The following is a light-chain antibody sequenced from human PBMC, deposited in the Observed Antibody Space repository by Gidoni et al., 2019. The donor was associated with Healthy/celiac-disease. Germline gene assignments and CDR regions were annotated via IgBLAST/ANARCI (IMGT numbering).Light chain of an antibody. V-gene: IGKV3-11*01. J-gene: IGKJ5*01. Sequence: EIVLTQSPATLSLSPGERATLSCRASQSVSSYLAWYQQKPGQAPRLLIYDASNRATGIPARFSGSGSGTDFTLTISSLEPEDFAVYYCQQRSKFSITFGQGTRLEIK. CDR1: QSVSSY. CDR3: QQRSKFSIT. CDR2: DAS.